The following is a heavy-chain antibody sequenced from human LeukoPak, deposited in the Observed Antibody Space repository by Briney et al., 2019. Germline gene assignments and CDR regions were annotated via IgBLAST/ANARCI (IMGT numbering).Heavy chain of an antibody. J-gene: IGHJ4*02. Sequence: SETLSLTCAVDGGSFSGYYWSWIRQPPGKGLEWIGEINHSGSTNYNPSLKSRVTISVDTSKNQFSLKLSSVTAADTAVYYCARYYDSSGYYQAFDYWGQGTLVTVSS. CDR2: INHSGST. CDR1: GGSFSGYY. V-gene: IGHV4-34*01. D-gene: IGHD3-22*01. CDR3: ARYYDSSGYYQAFDY.